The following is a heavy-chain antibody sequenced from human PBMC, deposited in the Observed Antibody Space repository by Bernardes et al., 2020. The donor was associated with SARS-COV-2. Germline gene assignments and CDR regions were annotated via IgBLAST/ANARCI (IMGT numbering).Heavy chain of an antibody. CDR1: GFTFSSYS. CDR2: ISGSVGTT. Sequence: GGSLRLSCVASGFTFSSYSMSWVRQVPGKGLEWVASISGSVGTTCYADSVKGRFTISRDNSKNTLYLQMKSLSAEDTAVYYCAKFLAGSSPHRTGATNYFDYWGQGTLVIVSS. J-gene: IGHJ4*02. V-gene: IGHV3-23*01. CDR3: AKFLAGSSPHRTGATNYFDY. D-gene: IGHD1-26*01.